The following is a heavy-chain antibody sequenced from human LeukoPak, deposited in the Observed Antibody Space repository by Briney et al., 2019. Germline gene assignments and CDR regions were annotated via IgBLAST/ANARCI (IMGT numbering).Heavy chain of an antibody. J-gene: IGHJ4*02. D-gene: IGHD3-9*01. CDR1: GFTFSSFG. CDR2: ITYDGSKK. Sequence: GRSLRLSCAASGFTFSSFGMHWARQAPGKGLEWVAVITYDGSKKYYADSVKGRFTISRDNSKSTLYLQMDSLRAEDTAVYYCARGLDYDILTFWGQGTLVTVSS. CDR3: ARGLDYDILTF. V-gene: IGHV3-30-3*01.